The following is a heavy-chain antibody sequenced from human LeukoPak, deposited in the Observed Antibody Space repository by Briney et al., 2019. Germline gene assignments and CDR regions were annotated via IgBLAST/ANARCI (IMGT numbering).Heavy chain of an antibody. V-gene: IGHV4-61*02. CDR1: GGSISSGSYY. Sequence: PSETLSLTCTVSGGSISSGSYYWSWIRQPAGKGLEWIGRIYTSGSTNYNPSLKSRVTISVDTSKNQFSLKLSSVTAADTAVYYCARVDGGYYDSSGYFHWGQGTLVTVSS. CDR3: ARVDGGYYDSSGYFH. CDR2: IYTSGST. J-gene: IGHJ4*02. D-gene: IGHD3-22*01.